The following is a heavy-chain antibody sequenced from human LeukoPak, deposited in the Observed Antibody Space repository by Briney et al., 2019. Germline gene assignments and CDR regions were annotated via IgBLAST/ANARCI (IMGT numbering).Heavy chain of an antibody. J-gene: IGHJ6*03. CDR1: GFTFSNYW. V-gene: IGHV3-7*03. CDR2: IKTDGSEK. D-gene: IGHD2-2*01. CDR3: AKDALSGKVPAGYMDV. Sequence: PGGSLRLSCEGSGFTFSNYWMGWVRQAPGKGLQWVANIKTDGSEKYYVGSVKGRFTISRDNAKNSLYLQMHSLRAEDRALYYCAKDALSGKVPAGYMDVWGKGTTVTVSS.